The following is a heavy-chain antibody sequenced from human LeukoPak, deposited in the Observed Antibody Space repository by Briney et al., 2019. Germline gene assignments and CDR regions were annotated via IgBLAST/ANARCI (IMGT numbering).Heavy chain of an antibody. D-gene: IGHD4-23*01. V-gene: IGHV3-11*04. CDR1: GFTVSSNY. J-gene: IGHJ4*02. CDR2: ISSSGSTI. CDR3: ATDYGANSGGFDY. Sequence: SGGSLRLSCAASGFTVSSNYMSWVRQAPGKGLEWVSYISSSGSTIYYADSVKGRFTISRDNAKNSLYLQMNSLRAEDTAVYYCATDYGANSGGFDYWGQGTLVTVSS.